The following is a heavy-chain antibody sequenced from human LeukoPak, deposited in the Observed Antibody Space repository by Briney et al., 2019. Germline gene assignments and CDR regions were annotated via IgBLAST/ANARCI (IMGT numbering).Heavy chain of an antibody. V-gene: IGHV3-7*01. J-gene: IGHJ4*02. CDR1: GFTFSDHW. CDR3: AKPTTVYDFWQRGYYFDY. D-gene: IGHD3-3*01. Sequence: GGSLRLSCAVSGFTFSDHWMSWVRQAPGKGLEWVANIKQDGSDKNYVDTVKGRFTISRDNAKNSLYLQMNSLRAEDTAVYYCAKPTTVYDFWQRGYYFDYWGQGTLVTVSS. CDR2: IKQDGSDK.